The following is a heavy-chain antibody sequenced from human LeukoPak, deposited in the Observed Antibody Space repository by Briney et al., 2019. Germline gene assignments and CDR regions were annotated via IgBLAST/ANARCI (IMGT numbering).Heavy chain of an antibody. V-gene: IGHV4-4*07. CDR3: ARGGDSSSWSVDH. J-gene: IGHJ4*02. D-gene: IGHD6-13*01. CDR2: IYTSGSA. CDR1: GDSISVYY. Sequence: SETLSLTCTVSGDSISVYYWTWIRQPAGKGLEWIGRIYTSGSANYNPSLKSRVAMSVDTSKNQFSLRLTSVTAADTAVYYCARGGDSSSWSVDHWGQGTLVTVSS.